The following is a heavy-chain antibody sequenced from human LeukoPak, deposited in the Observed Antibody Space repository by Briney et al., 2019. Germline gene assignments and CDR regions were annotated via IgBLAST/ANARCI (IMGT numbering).Heavy chain of an antibody. CDR1: GGSISSSRYY. V-gene: IGHV4-39*07. CDR2: IYDGGST. Sequence: SETLSLTCTVSGGSISSSRYYWGWIRQPPGKGLEWIGSIYDGGSTYYNPSLKSRVTISVDTSKKQFSLKLNSVTAADTGVYYCARDWAEWGQGTLVTVSS. D-gene: IGHD7-27*01. CDR3: ARDWAE. J-gene: IGHJ4*02.